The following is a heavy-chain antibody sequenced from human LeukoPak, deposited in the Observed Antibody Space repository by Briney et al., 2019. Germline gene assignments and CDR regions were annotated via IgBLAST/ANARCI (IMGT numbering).Heavy chain of an antibody. V-gene: IGHV3-21*01. CDR3: ARVAFGLYVMDV. Sequence: PGGSLRLSCAASGFTFSTYSMNWVRQAPGKGLEWVSSISSDSNYIYYADSLKGRFTISRDNAKNSLYLQMTSLRAEDTAVYYCARVAFGLYVMDVWGQGTTVTVSS. D-gene: IGHD3/OR15-3a*01. J-gene: IGHJ6*02. CDR2: ISSDSNYI. CDR1: GFTFSTYS.